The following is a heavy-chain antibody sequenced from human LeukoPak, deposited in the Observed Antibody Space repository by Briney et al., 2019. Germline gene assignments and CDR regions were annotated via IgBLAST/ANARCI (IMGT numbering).Heavy chain of an antibody. V-gene: IGHV1-2*06. J-gene: IGHJ4*02. D-gene: IGHD6-19*01. CDR2: INPNSGGT. CDR1: GYTFTGYY. Sequence: GASVKVSCKASGYTFTGYYMRWVRQAPGQGLEWMGRINPNSGGTNYAQKFQGRVTMTRDTSISTAYMELSRLRSDDTAVYYCARGGGSIAVAGTRPDYWGQGTLVTVSS. CDR3: ARGGGSIAVAGTRPDY.